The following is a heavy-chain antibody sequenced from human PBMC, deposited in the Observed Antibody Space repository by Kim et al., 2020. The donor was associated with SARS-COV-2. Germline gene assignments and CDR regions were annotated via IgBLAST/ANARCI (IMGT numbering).Heavy chain of an antibody. D-gene: IGHD6-19*01. J-gene: IGHJ4*02. V-gene: IGHV1-2*05. CDR1: GYTFTGYY. Sequence: ASVKVSCKASGYTFTGYYIHWVRQAPGQGLEYMGRINPNSGYTDYAQKFQGRVTLTRDTSISTAYLEVNSLRSDDTGVYYCARPWGWGVAGDRSLLDIWGQGALVTVSS. CDR3: ARPWGWGVAGDRSLLDI. CDR2: INPNSGYT.